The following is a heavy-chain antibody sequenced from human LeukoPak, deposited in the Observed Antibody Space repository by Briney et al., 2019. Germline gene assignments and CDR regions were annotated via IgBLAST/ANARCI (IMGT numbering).Heavy chain of an antibody. D-gene: IGHD6-13*01. V-gene: IGHV3-30*02. J-gene: IGHJ4*02. CDR3: AKDWRVAAAGTMGGYFDY. CDR2: IRYDGSNK. Sequence: GGSLRLSRAASGFTFSSYGMHWVRQAPGKGLEWVAFIRYDGSNKYYADSVKGRFTISRDNSKNTLYLQMNSLRAEDTAVYYCAKDWRVAAAGTMGGYFDYWGQGTLVTVSS. CDR1: GFTFSSYG.